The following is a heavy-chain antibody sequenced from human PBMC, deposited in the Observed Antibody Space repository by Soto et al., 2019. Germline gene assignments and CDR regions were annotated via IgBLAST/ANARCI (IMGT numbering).Heavy chain of an antibody. Sequence: SETLSLTCTVSGGSIISGVYYWSWIRQHPGKGLEWIGYIYYSGSTYYNPSLKSRVTISVDTSKNQFSLKLSSVTAADTAVYYSARDRGRVVRGVGGMDVWGQGTTVTVSS. V-gene: IGHV4-31*03. CDR2: IYYSGST. CDR1: GGSIISGVYY. J-gene: IGHJ6*02. CDR3: ARDRGRVVRGVGGMDV. D-gene: IGHD3-10*01.